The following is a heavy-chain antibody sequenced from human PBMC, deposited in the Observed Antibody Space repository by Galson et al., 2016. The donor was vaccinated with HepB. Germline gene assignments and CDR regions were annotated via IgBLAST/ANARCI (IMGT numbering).Heavy chain of an antibody. CDR2: IEQDGSVK. CDR1: GLTFSDYW. V-gene: IGHV3-7*03. CDR3: ARGFKG. Sequence: SLRLSCAASGLTFSDYWMSWVRQAPGKGLEYVANIEQDGSVKYYVNSVKGRLTISRDNGKNSLYLQMNSLRVEDTAVYYCARGFKGWGQGTLVTVSS. J-gene: IGHJ4*02.